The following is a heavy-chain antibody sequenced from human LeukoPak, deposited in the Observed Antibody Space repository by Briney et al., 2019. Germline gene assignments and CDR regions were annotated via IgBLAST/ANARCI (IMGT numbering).Heavy chain of an antibody. CDR3: VKANCSTTFCYPNYYFDY. D-gene: IGHD2-2*01. J-gene: IGHJ4*02. CDR1: GFTFSTYA. Sequence: GGSLRLSCSAFGFTFSTYAMNWVRQAPGKGLEYVSTITNSGGSTSNADSVKGRFTISRDNSKNTLYLQMSSLRAEDTAVYYCVKANCSTTFCYPNYYFDYWGQGTLVTVSS. V-gene: IGHV3-64D*06. CDR2: ITNSGGST.